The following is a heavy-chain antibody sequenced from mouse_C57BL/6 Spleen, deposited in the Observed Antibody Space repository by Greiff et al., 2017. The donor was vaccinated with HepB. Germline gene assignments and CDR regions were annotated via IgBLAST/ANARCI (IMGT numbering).Heavy chain of an antibody. V-gene: IGHV14-4*01. CDR2: IDPENGDT. D-gene: IGHD4-1*01. Sequence: DVQLQESGAELVRPGASVKLSCTASGFNIKDDYMHWVKQRPEQGLEWIGWIDPENGDTEYASKFQGKATITADTSSNTAYLQLSSLTSEDTAVYYCTTWGTGGDYWGQGTTLTVSS. J-gene: IGHJ2*01. CDR1: GFNIKDDY. CDR3: TTWGTGGDY.